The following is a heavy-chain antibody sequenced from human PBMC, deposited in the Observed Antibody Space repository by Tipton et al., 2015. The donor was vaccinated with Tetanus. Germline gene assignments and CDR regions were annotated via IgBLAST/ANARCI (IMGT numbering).Heavy chain of an antibody. D-gene: IGHD6-19*01. CDR2: ISYSGSS. V-gene: IGHV4-61*01. Sequence: GLVKPSETLSLTCTVSGGSVSSGSYYWNWIRQPPGKGLEWIGYISYSGSSSFNPSLQSRVTMSVDKSKNQFSLQLTSVTAADTAVYYCARHSGWYNFFTGVDAWGQGTAVTVSS. CDR3: ARHSGWYNFFTGVDA. J-gene: IGHJ6*02. CDR1: GGSVSSGSYY.